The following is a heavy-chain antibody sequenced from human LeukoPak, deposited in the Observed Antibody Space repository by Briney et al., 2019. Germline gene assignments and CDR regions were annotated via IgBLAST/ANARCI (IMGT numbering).Heavy chain of an antibody. V-gene: IGHV3-30*18. J-gene: IGHJ4*02. CDR3: AKDQAVAGIGY. Sequence: GRSLRLSCAASGFTFSSYGMHWVRQAPGKGLEWVAVISYDGSNKYYADSVKGRFTISRDNSKNTLYLQMNSLRAEGTAVYYCAKDQAVAGIGYWGQGTLVTVSS. CDR2: ISYDGSNK. CDR1: GFTFSSYG. D-gene: IGHD6-19*01.